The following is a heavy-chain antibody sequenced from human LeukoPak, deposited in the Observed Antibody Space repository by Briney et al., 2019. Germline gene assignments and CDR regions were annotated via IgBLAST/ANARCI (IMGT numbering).Heavy chain of an antibody. CDR2: ISYDGSNK. V-gene: IGHV3-30*04. J-gene: IGHJ4*02. CDR1: GFTFSSYA. D-gene: IGHD3/OR15-3a*01. Sequence: GGSPRLSCAASGFTFSSYAMHWVRQAPGKGLEWVAVISYDGSNKYYADSVKGRFTISRDNSKNTLYLQMNSLRAEDTAVYYCARDLVSNDFWTGYPSYYFDYWGQGTLVTVSS. CDR3: ARDLVSNDFWTGYPSYYFDY.